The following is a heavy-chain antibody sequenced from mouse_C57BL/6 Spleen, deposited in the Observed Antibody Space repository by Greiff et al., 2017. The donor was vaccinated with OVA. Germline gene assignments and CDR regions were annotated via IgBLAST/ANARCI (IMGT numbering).Heavy chain of an antibody. Sequence: QVTLKVSGPGILQSSQTLSLTCSFSGFSLSTSGMGVSWIRQPSGKGLEWLAHIYWDDDKRYNTSLKSRLTISTATSRNQVFLKITSVDTADTATDYCARRAYYGSSHGYFDVWGTGTTVTVSS. CDR2: IYWDDDK. V-gene: IGHV8-12*01. J-gene: IGHJ1*03. CDR1: GFSLSTSGMG. D-gene: IGHD1-1*01. CDR3: ARRAYYGSSHGYFDV.